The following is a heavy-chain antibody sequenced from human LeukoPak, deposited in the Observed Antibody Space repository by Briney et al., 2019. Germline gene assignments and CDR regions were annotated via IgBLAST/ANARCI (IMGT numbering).Heavy chain of an antibody. Sequence: GRSLRLSCVASGFTSSSYGMHWVRQAPGKGPEWVALISYDGGDKYYVDSVKGRFTISRDNSKNTLYLQMNSLRAEDTAVYYCAKVRYSSGWPEFDYWGQGTLVTVSS. D-gene: IGHD6-19*01. CDR3: AKVRYSSGWPEFDY. V-gene: IGHV3-30*18. CDR2: ISYDGGDK. J-gene: IGHJ4*02. CDR1: GFTSSSYG.